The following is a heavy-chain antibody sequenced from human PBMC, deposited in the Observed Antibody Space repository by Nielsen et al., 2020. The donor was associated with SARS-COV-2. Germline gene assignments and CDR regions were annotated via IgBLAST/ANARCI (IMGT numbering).Heavy chain of an antibody. D-gene: IGHD6-13*01. J-gene: IGHJ4*02. CDR2: INGSGGAT. Sequence: GESLKISCAASGFTFSNYAMSWVRQAPGKGLEWVSGINGSGGATYYADSVKGRFTISRDNSKNTLYLQMNSLRAEDTAVYYCARAGSSSWYLVPTVGWGQGTLVTVSS. CDR3: ARAGSSSWYLVPTVG. CDR1: GFTFSNYA. V-gene: IGHV3-23*01.